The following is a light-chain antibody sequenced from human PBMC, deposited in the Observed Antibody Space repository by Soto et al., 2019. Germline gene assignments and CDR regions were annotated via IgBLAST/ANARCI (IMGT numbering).Light chain of an antibody. Sequence: IQMTQSPSTLSASVGDRVTITCRASQKINTWVAWYQQRPGKAPQLLIYEASSLEPGVPSRFGGSGSGTDFALTICSLQPDDFATYYCQQYEIYPLTFGGGTHVE. CDR3: QQYEIYPLT. V-gene: IGKV1-5*03. CDR2: EAS. CDR1: QKINTW. J-gene: IGKJ4*01.